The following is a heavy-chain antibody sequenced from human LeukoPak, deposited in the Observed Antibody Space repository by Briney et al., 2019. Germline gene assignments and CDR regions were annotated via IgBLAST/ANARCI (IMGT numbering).Heavy chain of an antibody. CDR1: GGTFSSYA. CDR2: IIPILGIA. J-gene: IGHJ5*02. Sequence: SVKVSCKASGGTFSSYAISWVRQAPGQGLEWMGRIIPILGIANYAQKFQGRVTITADKSTSTAYMELSSLRSEDTAVYYCARKVDRSWFDPWGQGTPVTVSS. CDR3: ARKVDRSWFDP. V-gene: IGHV1-69*04. D-gene: IGHD1-14*01.